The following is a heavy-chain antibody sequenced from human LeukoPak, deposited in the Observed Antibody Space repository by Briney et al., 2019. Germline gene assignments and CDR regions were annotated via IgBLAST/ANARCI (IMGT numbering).Heavy chain of an antibody. Sequence: GGSLRLSCAASGFTFSSYGMHWVRQAPGKGLEWAAVISYDGSNKYYADSVKGRFTISRDNSKNTLYLQMNSLRAEDTAVYYCAKDLTGTTFDYWGQGTLVTVSS. D-gene: IGHD1-1*01. V-gene: IGHV3-30*18. CDR1: GFTFSSYG. J-gene: IGHJ4*02. CDR3: AKDLTGTTFDY. CDR2: ISYDGSNK.